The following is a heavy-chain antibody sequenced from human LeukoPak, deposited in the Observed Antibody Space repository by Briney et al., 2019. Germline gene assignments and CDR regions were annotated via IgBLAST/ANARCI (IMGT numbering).Heavy chain of an antibody. D-gene: IGHD6-13*01. V-gene: IGHV3-30*04. Sequence: LPGRSLRLSCAASGFTFSSYAMHWVRQAPGKGLEWVAVISYDGGNKYYADSVKGRFTISRDNSKNTLYLQMNSLRAEDTAVYYCARELSTRYSSTWYSFDYWGQGTLVTVSS. J-gene: IGHJ4*02. CDR2: ISYDGGNK. CDR3: ARELSTRYSSTWYSFDY. CDR1: GFTFSSYA.